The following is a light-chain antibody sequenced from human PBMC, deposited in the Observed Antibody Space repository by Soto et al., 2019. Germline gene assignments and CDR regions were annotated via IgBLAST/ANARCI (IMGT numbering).Light chain of an antibody. Sequence: EIVLTQSPGTLSLSPGERATISCRASQSVSNNYLAWYQQKPGQAPRLLIYGASNRATGIPDRFSGSGSGTEFTLTISRMEPEDFAVYYCQQYGTSGTFGHGTKVDIK. V-gene: IGKV3-20*01. CDR3: QQYGTSGT. J-gene: IGKJ1*01. CDR1: QSVSNNY. CDR2: GAS.